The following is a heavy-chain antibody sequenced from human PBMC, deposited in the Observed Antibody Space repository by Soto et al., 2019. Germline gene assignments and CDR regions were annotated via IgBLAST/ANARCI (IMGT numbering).Heavy chain of an antibody. D-gene: IGHD3-22*01. V-gene: IGHV3-48*02. J-gene: IGHJ1*01. CDR3: ANVGWPSSGPNFHH. CDR2: IGSTSNII. CDR1: GFTFSSYS. Sequence: EVQLVESGGGLVLPGGSLRLSCAASGFTFSSYSMNWVRQAPGKGLEWVSYIGSTSNIIYYADSVKGRFTISRDNAKNSLYLQRNSRRDEDTAVYYWANVGWPSSGPNFHHWGQGTLVTVSS.